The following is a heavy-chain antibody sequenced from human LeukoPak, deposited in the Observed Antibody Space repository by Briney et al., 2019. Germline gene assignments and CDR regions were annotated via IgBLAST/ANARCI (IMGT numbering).Heavy chain of an antibody. CDR2: IIPIFGTA. CDR1: GYTLTELS. D-gene: IGHD4-17*01. Sequence: SVKVSCKVSGYTLTELSMHWVRQAPGKGLEWMGGIIPIFGTANYAQKFQGRVTITADESTSTAYMELSSLRSEDTAVYYCARENHGDYSFDYWGQGTLVTVSS. J-gene: IGHJ4*02. V-gene: IGHV1-69*13. CDR3: ARENHGDYSFDY.